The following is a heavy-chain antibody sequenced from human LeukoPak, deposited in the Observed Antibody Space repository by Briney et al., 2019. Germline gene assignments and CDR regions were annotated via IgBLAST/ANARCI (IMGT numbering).Heavy chain of an antibody. CDR1: GGTFSSYA. D-gene: IGHD3-22*01. CDR3: ARDAYDSSGYGDWFDP. Sequence: ASVTVSFTASGGTFSSYAISWVRQAPGQGLEWMGGIIPIFGTANYAQKFQGRVTITADESTSTAYMELSSLRSEDTAVYYCARDAYDSSGYGDWFDPWGQGTLVTVSS. J-gene: IGHJ5*02. CDR2: IIPIFGTA. V-gene: IGHV1-69*13.